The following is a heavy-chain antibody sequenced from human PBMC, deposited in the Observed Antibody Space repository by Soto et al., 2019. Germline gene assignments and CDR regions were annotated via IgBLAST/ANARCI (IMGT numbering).Heavy chain of an antibody. CDR2: IYHSGST. CDR1: GGSISSGGYC. CDR3: ARVKDYDSSGYLPPPFDY. D-gene: IGHD3-22*01. Sequence: QLQLQESGSGLVKPSQTLSLTCAVSGGSISSGGYCWSWIRQPPGKGLEWIGYIYHSGSTYYDPSLMSRYTISVDRSKIQFSLKLSSVTPADTSVSYCARVKDYDSSGYLPPPFDYWGQGTLVTVSS. J-gene: IGHJ4*02. V-gene: IGHV4-30-2*01.